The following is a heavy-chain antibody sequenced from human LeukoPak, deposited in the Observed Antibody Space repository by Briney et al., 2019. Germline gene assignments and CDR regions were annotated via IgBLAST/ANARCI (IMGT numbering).Heavy chain of an antibody. Sequence: PGGSLRLSCAASGFAFSSYGMHWVRQAPGKGLEWVAVIWYDGSNKYYADSVKGRFTISRDNSKNTLYLQMNSLRAEDTAVYYCAKRFSVGSGSYGMDVWGQGTTVTVSS. V-gene: IGHV3-33*06. CDR3: AKRFSVGSGSYGMDV. D-gene: IGHD3-10*01. CDR1: GFAFSSYG. J-gene: IGHJ6*02. CDR2: IWYDGSNK.